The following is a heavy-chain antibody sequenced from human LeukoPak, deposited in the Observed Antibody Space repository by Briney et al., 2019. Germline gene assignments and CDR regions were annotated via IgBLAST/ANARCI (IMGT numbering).Heavy chain of an antibody. D-gene: IGHD6-19*01. CDR1: GFIFGNYA. CDR3: ARESETSGWYDY. Sequence: GGSLRLSCAAPGFIFGNYAIHWVRQAPGKGLEWVSLISGDGGSSFYADSVKGRFTISRDNSKNSLSLQMSSLSSEDTALYYCARESETSGWYDYWGQGTLVTVSS. J-gene: IGHJ4*02. V-gene: IGHV3-43*02. CDR2: ISGDGGSS.